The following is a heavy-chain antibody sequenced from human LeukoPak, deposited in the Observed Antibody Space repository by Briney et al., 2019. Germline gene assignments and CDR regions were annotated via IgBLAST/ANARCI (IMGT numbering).Heavy chain of an antibody. V-gene: IGHV3-33*01. Sequence: PGRSLRLSCAASGFTFSSYGMHRVRQAPGKGLEWVAVIWYDGSNKYYADSVKGRFTISRDNSKNTLYLQMNSLRAEDTAVYYCARDSLEMATIDYWGQGTLVTVSS. CDR3: ARDSLEMATIDY. CDR1: GFTFSSYG. D-gene: IGHD5-24*01. J-gene: IGHJ4*02. CDR2: IWYDGSNK.